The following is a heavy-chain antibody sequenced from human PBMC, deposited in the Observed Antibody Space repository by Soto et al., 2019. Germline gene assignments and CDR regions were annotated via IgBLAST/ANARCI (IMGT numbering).Heavy chain of an antibody. J-gene: IGHJ4*02. V-gene: IGHV1-8*01. CDR2: MNPNSGNT. CDR1: GYTFTSYD. Sequence: QVQLVQSGAEVKKPGASVKVSCKASGYTFTSYDINWVRQTTGQGLEWMGWMNPNSGNTGYAQKFQGRVTMTRNTSISTAYMELSSLRSEDTAVYYCARGLTVYARYRRGLGYWGQGTLVTVSS. D-gene: IGHD2-8*01. CDR3: ARGLTVYARYRRGLGY.